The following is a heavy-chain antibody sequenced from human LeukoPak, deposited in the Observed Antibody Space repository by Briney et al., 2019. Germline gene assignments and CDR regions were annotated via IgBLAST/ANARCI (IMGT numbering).Heavy chain of an antibody. Sequence: SETLSLTCTVSGGSISSSSYYWGWIRQPPGKGLEWIGSIYYSGSTYYNPSLKSRVTISVDTSKNQFSLKLSSVTAADTAVYYCARHMKYSGSYYGYWGQGTLVTVSS. CDR1: GGSISSSSYY. J-gene: IGHJ4*02. V-gene: IGHV4-39*01. D-gene: IGHD1-26*01. CDR3: ARHMKYSGSYYGY. CDR2: IYYSGST.